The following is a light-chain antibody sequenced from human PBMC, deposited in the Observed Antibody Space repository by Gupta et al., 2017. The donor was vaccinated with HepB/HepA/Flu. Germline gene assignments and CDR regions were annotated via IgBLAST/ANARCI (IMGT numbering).Light chain of an antibody. J-gene: IGLJ1*01. CDR3: CSYAGSYTYV. Sequence: QSALTQPRSVSGSPAQSVTISCTGTSSDVGGYNYVSWYQQHPGKAPKLMIYDVSKRPSGVTDRFSGSKSGNTASLTISGLQAEDEADYYCCSYAGSYTYVFGTGTKVTAL. V-gene: IGLV2-11*01. CDR2: DVS. CDR1: SSDVGGYNY.